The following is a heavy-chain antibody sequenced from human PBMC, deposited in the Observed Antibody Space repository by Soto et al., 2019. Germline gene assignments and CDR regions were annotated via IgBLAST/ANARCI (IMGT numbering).Heavy chain of an antibody. D-gene: IGHD3-3*01. CDR2: VSNDGSST. CDR1: GFTFSDYY. J-gene: IGHJ5*02. V-gene: IGHV3-74*01. Sequence: LRLSCAASGFTFSDYYMHWVRQAPGKGLVWVSRVSNDGSSTNYADSLKGRFAVSRDNAKNTVYLQMSGLRAEDTATYYCARGKYHAFSSDYFTIDAWGPGTLVTVSS. CDR3: ARGKYHAFSSDYFTIDA.